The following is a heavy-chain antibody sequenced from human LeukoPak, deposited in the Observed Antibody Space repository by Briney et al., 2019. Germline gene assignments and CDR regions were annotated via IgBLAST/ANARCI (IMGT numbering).Heavy chain of an antibody. CDR3: TRQWHTPSDY. Sequence: SGGSLRLSCAASGFIFNNYWMHWVRQTPGEGPLWLSRINGDGSSTSYTHSVQGRFIISRDNAKNTLYLQMNSLRAEDTAVYYCTRQWHTPSDYWGQGTLVTVSS. D-gene: IGHD6-19*01. CDR1: GFIFNNYW. CDR2: INGDGSST. J-gene: IGHJ4*02. V-gene: IGHV3-74*01.